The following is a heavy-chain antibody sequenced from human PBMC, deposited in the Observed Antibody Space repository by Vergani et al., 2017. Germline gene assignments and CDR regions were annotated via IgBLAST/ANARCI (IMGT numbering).Heavy chain of an antibody. CDR2: ISSSSSYI. CDR3: ARDQDRMVRGVKPGDY. CDR1: GFTFSSYS. V-gene: IGHV3-21*01. J-gene: IGHJ4*02. Sequence: EVQLVESGGGLVKPGGSLRLSCAASGFTFSSYSMNCVRQAPGKGLEWVSSISSSSSYIYYADSVKGRFTISRDNAKNSLYLQMNSLRAEDTAVYYCARDQDRMVRGVKPGDYWGQGTLVTVSS. D-gene: IGHD3-10*01.